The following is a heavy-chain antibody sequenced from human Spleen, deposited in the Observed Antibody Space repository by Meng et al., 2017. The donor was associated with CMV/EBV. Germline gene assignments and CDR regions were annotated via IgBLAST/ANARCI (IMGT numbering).Heavy chain of an antibody. Sequence: GESLKISCAASGFTFSSYAMHWVRQAPGKGLEWVAVIWRDGSNKYYADFVKGRFTISRDNYKNTLYLQMHSLRAEDTAVYYCAKGSSWDDLDFWSQGTLVTVSS. CDR1: GFTFSSYA. D-gene: IGHD6-13*01. J-gene: IGHJ4*02. V-gene: IGHV3-33*06. CDR3: AKGSSWDDLDF. CDR2: IWRDGSNK.